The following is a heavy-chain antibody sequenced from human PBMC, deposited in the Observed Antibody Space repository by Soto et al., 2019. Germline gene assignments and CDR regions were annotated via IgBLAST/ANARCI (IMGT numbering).Heavy chain of an antibody. J-gene: IGHJ5*02. CDR3: ATMGYYYDSSGYLSPHRFDP. CDR1: AGTIRSSNW. CDR2: IYHSGST. Sequence: SEARSLTCAVSAGTIRSSNWWSWVRQPQGKGLEWIGEIYHSGSTNYNPSLKSRVTISVDKSKNQFSLKLSSVTAADTAVYYCATMGYYYDSSGYLSPHRFDPWGQGTLVTGS. V-gene: IGHV4-4*02. D-gene: IGHD3-22*01.